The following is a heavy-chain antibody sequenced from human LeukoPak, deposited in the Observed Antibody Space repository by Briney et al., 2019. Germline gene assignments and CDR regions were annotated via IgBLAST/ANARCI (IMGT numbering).Heavy chain of an antibody. CDR1: GYTFTGYY. CDR2: MNPNSGNT. J-gene: IGHJ4*02. CDR3: ATVRGVIRYYFDY. V-gene: IGHV1-8*02. D-gene: IGHD3-10*01. Sequence: GASVKVSCKASGYTFTGYYMHWVRQAPGQGLEWMGWMNPNSGNTGYAQKFQGRVTITADTSTDTAYMELSSLRSEDTAVYYCATVRGVIRYYFDYWGQGTLVTVSS.